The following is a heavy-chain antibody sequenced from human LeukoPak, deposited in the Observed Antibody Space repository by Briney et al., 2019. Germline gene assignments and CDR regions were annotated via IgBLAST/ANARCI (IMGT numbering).Heavy chain of an antibody. Sequence: SETLSLTCTVSGGSISSSSYYWGWIRQPPGKGLEWIGSIYYTGTTYFNPSLKSRVTISADTSKKQFSLSLSPVTAADTAVYYCARPGGIAAAAPTYWGQGTLVTVSS. CDR1: GGSISSSSYY. CDR3: ARPGGIAAAAPTY. D-gene: IGHD6-13*01. CDR2: IYYTGTT. J-gene: IGHJ4*02. V-gene: IGHV4-39*01.